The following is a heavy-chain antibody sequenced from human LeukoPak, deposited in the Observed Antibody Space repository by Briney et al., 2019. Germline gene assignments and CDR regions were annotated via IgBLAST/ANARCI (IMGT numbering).Heavy chain of an antibody. CDR2: IYSGGST. J-gene: IGHJ6*02. Sequence: PGGSLRLSCAASGFTVSSNYMSWVRQAPGKGLEWVSVIYSGGSTYYADSVKGRFTISRDNSKNTLYLQMNSLRAEDTAVYYCARDLAMVRGVYGMDVWGQGTTVTVSS. CDR3: ARDLAMVRGVYGMDV. CDR1: GFTVSSNY. V-gene: IGHV3-66*01. D-gene: IGHD3-10*01.